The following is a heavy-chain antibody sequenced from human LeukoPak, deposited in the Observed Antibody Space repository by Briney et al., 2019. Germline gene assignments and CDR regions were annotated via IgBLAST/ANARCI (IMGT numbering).Heavy chain of an antibody. CDR3: ARLGLGDEACWFDP. CDR1: GGSISGYY. Sequence: ASETLSLTCTVSGGSISGYYWSGIRQPPGKGLEWIGYVYDTGSTNYNPSLRSRVTISLDTSKSQFSLRLSSVTAADTAMYYCARLGLGDEACWFDPWGQGTLVTVSS. V-gene: IGHV4-59*01. J-gene: IGHJ5*02. D-gene: IGHD3-10*01. CDR2: VYDTGST.